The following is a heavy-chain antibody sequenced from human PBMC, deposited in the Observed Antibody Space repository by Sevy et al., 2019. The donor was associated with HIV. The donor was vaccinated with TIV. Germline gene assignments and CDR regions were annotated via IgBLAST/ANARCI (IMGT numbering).Heavy chain of an antibody. V-gene: IGHV3-30-3*02. Sequence: GGSLRLSCAASGFTFSSYAMHWVRQAPGKGLEWVADISYDGSNKYYADSVKGQFTISKDNTNYTLYLQTNSLRAEDTAVYYCAKDEYYDSSGTPHFDYWGQGTLVTVSS. CDR1: GFTFSSYA. CDR3: AKDEYYDSSGTPHFDY. D-gene: IGHD3-22*01. J-gene: IGHJ4*02. CDR2: ISYDGSNK.